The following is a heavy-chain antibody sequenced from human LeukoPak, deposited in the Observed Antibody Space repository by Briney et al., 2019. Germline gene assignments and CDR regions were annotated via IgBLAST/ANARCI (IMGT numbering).Heavy chain of an antibody. CDR1: GGSISSYY. D-gene: IGHD5-18*01. Sequence: SETLSLTCSVSGGSISSYYWSWIRQPPGKGLEWIGSIYYSGSTYYNPSLKSRVTISVDTSKNQFSLKLSSVTAADTAVYYCASVDTAMVEGPGYDYWGQGTLVTVSS. CDR3: ASVDTAMVEGPGYDY. V-gene: IGHV4-59*05. J-gene: IGHJ4*02. CDR2: IYYSGST.